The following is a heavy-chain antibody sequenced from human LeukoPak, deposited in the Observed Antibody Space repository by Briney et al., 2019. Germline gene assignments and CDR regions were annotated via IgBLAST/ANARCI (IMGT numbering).Heavy chain of an antibody. V-gene: IGHV4-61*02. CDR1: GGSISSGSYY. J-gene: IGHJ6*03. Sequence: PSETLSLTCTVSGGSISSGSYYWSWIRQPAGKGLEWIGRIYTSGSTNYNPSLKSRVTISVDTSKNQFSLKLSSVTAADTAVYYCASADNYYYYMDVWGKGTTVTISS. D-gene: IGHD3-9*01. CDR2: IYTSGST. CDR3: ASADNYYYYMDV.